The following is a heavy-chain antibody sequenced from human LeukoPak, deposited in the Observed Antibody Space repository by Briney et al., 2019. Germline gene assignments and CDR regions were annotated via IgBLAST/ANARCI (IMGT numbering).Heavy chain of an antibody. V-gene: IGHV4-39*07. D-gene: IGHD3-10*01. J-gene: IGHJ3*02. CDR2: IYYSGST. CDR1: GGSISSSSYY. Sequence: SETLSLTCTVSGGSISSSSYYWGWIRQPPGKGLEWIGSIYYSGSTNYNPSLKSRVTISVDTSKNQFSLKLSSVTAADTAVYYCASIYGSGSYRPYSPLAGAFDIWGQGTMVTVSS. CDR3: ASIYGSGSYRPYSPLAGAFDI.